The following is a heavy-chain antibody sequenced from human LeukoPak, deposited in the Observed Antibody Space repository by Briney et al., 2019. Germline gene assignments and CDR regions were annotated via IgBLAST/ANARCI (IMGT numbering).Heavy chain of an antibody. CDR2: IHNSGST. D-gene: IGHD3-9*01. CDR3: ARESDWLFDS. J-gene: IGHJ4*02. Sequence: SETLSLTCTVSGGSISSYYWTWIRQPPGKGLKWIGYIHNSGSTNYNSSLKSRVTISVDTSKNQFSLNLSSVTAADTAVYFCARESDWLFDSWGQGALVTVSS. V-gene: IGHV4-59*01. CDR1: GGSISSYY.